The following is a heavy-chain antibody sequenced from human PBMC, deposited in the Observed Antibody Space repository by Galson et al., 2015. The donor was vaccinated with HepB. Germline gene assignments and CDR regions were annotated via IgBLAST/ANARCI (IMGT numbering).Heavy chain of an antibody. Sequence: SLRLSCAASGFTFSNNAMTWVRQAPGKGLEWVAWITGSGGNIYYADSVKGRFTISRDNSKNTLYLQMNSLRVEDTAIYYCAKFRGGGAQADYYFDYWGQGTVVTVAA. CDR2: ITGSGGNI. V-gene: IGHV3-23*01. CDR3: AKFRGGGAQADYYFDY. D-gene: IGHD3-10*01. CDR1: GFTFSNNA. J-gene: IGHJ4*02.